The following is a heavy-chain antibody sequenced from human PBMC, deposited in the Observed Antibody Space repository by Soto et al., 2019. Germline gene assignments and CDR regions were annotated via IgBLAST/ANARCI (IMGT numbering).Heavy chain of an antibody. Sequence: ASVKVSCKVSGYTLTELSMHWVRQAPGKGLEWMGGFDPEDGETIYAQKFQGRVTMTEDTSTDTAYMELSSLRSEDTAVYYCATVPPITYYYGSGSYRAIDYWGQGTLVTVSS. CDR1: GYTLTELS. D-gene: IGHD3-10*01. J-gene: IGHJ4*02. V-gene: IGHV1-24*01. CDR3: ATVPPITYYYGSGSYRAIDY. CDR2: FDPEDGET.